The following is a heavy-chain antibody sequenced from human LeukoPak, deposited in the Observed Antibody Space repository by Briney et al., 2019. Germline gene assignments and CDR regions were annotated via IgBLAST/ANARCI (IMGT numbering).Heavy chain of an antibody. CDR1: GFTFSSYA. Sequence: GGSLRLSCAASGFTFSSYAMSWVRQAPGKGLEWVSGISWNSGSIGYADSVKGRFTISRDNAKNSLYLQMNSLRAEDTALYYCAKFAMVRGASDYWGQGTLVTVSS. CDR3: AKFAMVRGASDY. V-gene: IGHV3-9*01. CDR2: ISWNSGSI. J-gene: IGHJ4*02. D-gene: IGHD3-10*01.